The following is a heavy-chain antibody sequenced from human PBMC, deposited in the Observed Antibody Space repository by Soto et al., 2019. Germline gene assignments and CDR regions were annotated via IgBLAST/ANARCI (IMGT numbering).Heavy chain of an antibody. CDR3: AKYCSSTSCQNGYSYGSGY. D-gene: IGHD2-2*01. V-gene: IGHV3-23*01. J-gene: IGHJ4*02. CDR2: ISGSGGST. CDR1: GFTFSSYA. Sequence: GGSLRPSCAASGFTFSSYAMSWVRQAPGKGLEWVSAISGSGGSTYYADSVKGRFTISRDNSKNTLYLQMNSLRAEDTAVYYCAKYCSSTSCQNGYSYGSGYWGQGTLVTVSS.